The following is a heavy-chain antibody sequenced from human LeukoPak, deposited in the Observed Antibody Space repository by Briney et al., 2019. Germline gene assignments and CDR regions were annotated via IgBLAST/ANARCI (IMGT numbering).Heavy chain of an antibody. CDR2: ISAYNGNT. J-gene: IGHJ6*03. CDR3: ARDGGAARHYYYYYMDV. Sequence: ASVKVSCKASGYTFTSYGISWVRQAPGQGLEWMGWISAYNGNTNYAQKLQGRVTMTTDTSTSTAYMELRSLRSDDTAVYYCARDGGAARHYYYYYMDVWGKGTTVTVSS. CDR1: GYTFTSYG. D-gene: IGHD6-6*01. V-gene: IGHV1-18*01.